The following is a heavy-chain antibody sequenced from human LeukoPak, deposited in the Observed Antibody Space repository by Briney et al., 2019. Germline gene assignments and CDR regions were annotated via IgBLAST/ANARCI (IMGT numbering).Heavy chain of an antibody. CDR3: ARHGGTRVTLVEVYYFDY. V-gene: IGHV4-39*01. D-gene: IGHD4-11*01. J-gene: IGHJ4*02. CDR2: IYYTGGT. Sequence: SETLSLTCSVSGGSITSSSYYWGWIRQPPEKGLEWIGSIYYTGGTYYSPSLKSRVTTSVDTSKNQFSLKLSSVTAADTAVYYRARHGGTRVTLVEVYYFDYWGQGTLVTVSS. CDR1: GGSITSSSYY.